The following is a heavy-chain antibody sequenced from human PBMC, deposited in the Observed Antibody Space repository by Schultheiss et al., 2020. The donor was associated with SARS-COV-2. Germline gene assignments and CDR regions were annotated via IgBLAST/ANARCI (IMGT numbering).Heavy chain of an antibody. V-gene: IGHV4-39*07. Sequence: SETLSLTCTVSGGSISSSSYYWGWIRQPPGKGLEWIGSIYYSGSTYYNPSLKSRVTISVDTSKNQFSLKLSSVTAADTAVYYCARGRRSMITFGGVIVNWFDPWGQGTLVTVSS. CDR1: GGSISSSSYY. CDR3: ARGRRSMITFGGVIVNWFDP. D-gene: IGHD3-16*02. CDR2: IYYSGST. J-gene: IGHJ5*02.